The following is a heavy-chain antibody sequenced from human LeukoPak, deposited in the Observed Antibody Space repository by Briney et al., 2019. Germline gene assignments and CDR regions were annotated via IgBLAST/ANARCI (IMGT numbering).Heavy chain of an antibody. CDR3: AGSPGIAAAGRASYFQH. J-gene: IGHJ1*01. CDR2: IKEDGSEK. Sequence: GGSLRLSCAASGFTFSSYWMSWVRQAPGKGLEWVANIKEDGSEKYYVDSVKGRFTISRDNAKNSLYLQMNSLRAEDTAVYYCAGSPGIAAAGRASYFQHWGQGTLVTVSS. D-gene: IGHD6-13*01. CDR1: GFTFSSYW. V-gene: IGHV3-7*01.